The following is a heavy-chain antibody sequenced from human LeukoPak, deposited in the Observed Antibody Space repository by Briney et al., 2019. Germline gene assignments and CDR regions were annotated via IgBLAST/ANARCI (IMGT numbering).Heavy chain of an antibody. D-gene: IGHD1-26*01. Sequence: SETLSLTCTVSGGSISSYYWSWIRQPPGKGLEWIGYIYYSGSTNYNPSLKSRVTISVDTSKNQFSLKLSSVTAADTAVYYCAGIIVGATGYFDLWGRGTLVTVSS. CDR3: AGIIVGATGYFDL. CDR2: IYYSGST. V-gene: IGHV4-59*01. J-gene: IGHJ2*01. CDR1: GGSISSYY.